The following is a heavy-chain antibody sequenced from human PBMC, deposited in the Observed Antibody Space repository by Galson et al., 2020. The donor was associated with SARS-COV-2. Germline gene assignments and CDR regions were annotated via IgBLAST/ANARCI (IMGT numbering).Heavy chain of an antibody. CDR3: ARLQSDCTXXXXXSGEYKWFDS. V-gene: IGHV5-51*01. Sequence: GESLKISCKGSGYTFTSYWIAWVRQMPGKGLEWMGIVYPGDSDTRYSPSFQGQVTISADKSISTAYLQWSSLKASDTAMYYCARLQSDCTXXXXXSGEYKWFDSWGQGTLVTVSS. J-gene: IGHJ5*01. CDR1: GYTFTSYW. CDR2: VYPGDSDT. D-gene: IGHD2-8*01.